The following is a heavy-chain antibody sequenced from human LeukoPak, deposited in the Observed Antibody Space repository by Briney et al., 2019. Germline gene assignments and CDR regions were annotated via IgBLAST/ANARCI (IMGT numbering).Heavy chain of an antibody. Sequence: ASVKVSCKASGYTFTSYGISWVRQAPGQGLEWMGWISAYNGNTNYAQKLQGRVTMTTDTSTSTAYMELRSLRSDDTAVYYCARDVKRSRARWENLGFDPWGQGTLVTVSS. J-gene: IGHJ5*02. V-gene: IGHV1-18*01. CDR2: ISAYNGNT. D-gene: IGHD1-26*01. CDR1: GYTFTSYG. CDR3: ARDVKRSRARWENLGFDP.